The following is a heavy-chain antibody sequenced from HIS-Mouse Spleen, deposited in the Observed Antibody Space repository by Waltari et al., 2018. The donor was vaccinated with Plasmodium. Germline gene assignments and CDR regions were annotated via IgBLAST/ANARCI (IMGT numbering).Heavy chain of an antibody. Sequence: QVQLQQWGAGLLKPSETLSLTCALYGGSFSGYSWSWIRQPPGTGLEWIGEINHSGSTNYNPSLKSRVTISVDTSKNQFSLKLRSVTAADTAVYYCARVTSSGVYWYFDLWGRGTLVTVSS. J-gene: IGHJ2*01. V-gene: IGHV4-34*01. CDR2: INHSGST. CDR3: ARVTSSGVYWYFDL. CDR1: GGSFSGYS. D-gene: IGHD3-3*01.